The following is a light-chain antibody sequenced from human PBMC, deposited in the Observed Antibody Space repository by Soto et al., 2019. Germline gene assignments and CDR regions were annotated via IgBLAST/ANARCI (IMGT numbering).Light chain of an antibody. V-gene: IGLV2-14*01. CDR1: SSDVGGHNY. CDR3: SSYTSTSLV. CDR2: EVT. J-gene: IGLJ2*01. Sequence: QSALTQPASVSGSPGQSITISCTGTSSDVGGHNYVSWYQQHPGKAPKLMIYEVTNRPSGVSNRFSGSKSGNTASLTISGLQAEDEADYYCSSYTSTSLVFGGGTKLTVL.